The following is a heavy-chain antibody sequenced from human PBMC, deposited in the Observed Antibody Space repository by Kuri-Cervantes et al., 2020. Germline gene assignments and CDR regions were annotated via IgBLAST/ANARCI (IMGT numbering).Heavy chain of an antibody. CDR1: GFTFSSYW. J-gene: IGHJ4*02. D-gene: IGHD2-2*01. CDR3: AKDPHQPYCSSTSCSWFFDY. V-gene: IGHV3-74*01. CDR2: INRDGSST. Sequence: LSLTCAAPGFTFSSYWMHWVRQAPGKGLVWVSRINRDGSSTSYADSVKGRFTTSRDNSKKTLYLQMNSLRAEDTAVYFCAKDPHQPYCSSTSCSWFFDYWGQGTLVTVSS.